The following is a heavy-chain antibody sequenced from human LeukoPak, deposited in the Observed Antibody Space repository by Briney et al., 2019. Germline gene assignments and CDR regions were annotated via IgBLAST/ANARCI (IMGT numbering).Heavy chain of an antibody. Sequence: GESLKISCKGSGYTFTSHWIGGVRQMPGKGLEWMGIIYPGDSDTRYSPSFQGQVTISADKSISTAYLQWSSLKASDTAIYYCAKEESGSYNYWGQGTLVTVSS. CDR2: IYPGDSDT. CDR1: GYTFTSHW. J-gene: IGHJ4*02. D-gene: IGHD1-26*01. V-gene: IGHV5-51*01. CDR3: AKEESGSYNY.